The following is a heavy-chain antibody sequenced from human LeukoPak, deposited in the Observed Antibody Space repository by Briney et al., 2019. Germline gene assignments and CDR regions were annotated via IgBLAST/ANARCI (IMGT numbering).Heavy chain of an antibody. CDR1: DNSFNSYI. Sequence: GGSLRLSCVGSDNSFNSYIINCVRHAPGKGLECVLSISAISTYTYSADSVKGRFTISRDNAKKSVYLPMDSLRAGDTAVYYCARLWEGGLRSPLYYYYSGLDAWGKGTTVTVSS. CDR2: ISAISTYT. V-gene: IGHV3-21*01. D-gene: IGHD3-16*01. CDR3: ARLWEGGLRSPLYYYYSGLDA. J-gene: IGHJ6*04.